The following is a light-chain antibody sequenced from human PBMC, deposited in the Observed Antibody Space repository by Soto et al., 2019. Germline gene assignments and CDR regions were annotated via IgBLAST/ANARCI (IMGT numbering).Light chain of an antibody. CDR2: GAS. Sequence: EMVMTQSPATLSVSPGERATLSCRASQSVSSNLAWYQQKPGQVPRLLIYGASTRATGIPGRFSGSGSGTEFTLTISSLQSEDFAVYYCQQYNYWPWTFGQGTKVEIK. CDR3: QQYNYWPWT. J-gene: IGKJ1*01. CDR1: QSVSSN. V-gene: IGKV3-15*01.